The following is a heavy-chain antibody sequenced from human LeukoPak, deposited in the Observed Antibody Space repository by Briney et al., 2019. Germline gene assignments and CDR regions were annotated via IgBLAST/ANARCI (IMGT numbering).Heavy chain of an antibody. V-gene: IGHV3-74*01. Sequence: GGSLRLSCAASGFTFSTYWMHWVRQAPGKGLVWVSRINSDGSTTTYADSVKGRFTISRDNAKNTLYLQMNGLRAEDTAVYYCAKIPVSGYYSYFDFWGQGALVTVSS. CDR1: GFTFSTYW. D-gene: IGHD3-22*01. CDR3: AKIPVSGYYSYFDF. J-gene: IGHJ4*02. CDR2: INSDGSTT.